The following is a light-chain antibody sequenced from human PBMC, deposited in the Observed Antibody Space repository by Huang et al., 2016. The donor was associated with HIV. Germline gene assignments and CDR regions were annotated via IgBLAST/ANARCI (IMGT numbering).Light chain of an antibody. V-gene: IGKV3D-15*01. Sequence: VVMTQSPSTLSVSPGERATLSCRPSQSVSSNLAWYQQKPGQAPRLLIYDTSTRATGIPARFSGSGSETDFTLTISSLEPEDFAVYYCQQPGSFGQGTKVDIK. CDR1: QSVSSN. CDR3: QQPGS. J-gene: IGKJ2*01. CDR2: DTS.